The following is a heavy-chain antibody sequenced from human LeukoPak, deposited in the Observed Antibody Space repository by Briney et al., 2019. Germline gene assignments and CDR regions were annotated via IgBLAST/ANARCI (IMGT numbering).Heavy chain of an antibody. Sequence: GWSRTLSCPASGFTFISYIMSWVRQAPGKGLAWVAYISSSSSTLHYADPVKGRFTISRDNANNSLYLQMNSLRDEDTAVYYCARDGRPFDSWGQGTMVTVSS. V-gene: IGHV3-48*02. CDR3: ARDGRPFDS. J-gene: IGHJ3*02. CDR1: GFTFISYI. CDR2: ISSSSSTL.